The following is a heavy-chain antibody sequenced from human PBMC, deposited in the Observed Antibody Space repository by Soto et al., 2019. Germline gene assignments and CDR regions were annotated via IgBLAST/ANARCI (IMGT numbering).Heavy chain of an antibody. CDR3: ARGPLSGSYS. Sequence: QVQLVESGGGVVQPGRSLRLSCAASGFTFSSYAMHWVRQAPGKGLEWVAGISYDGSNKYYADSVKGRFTISRDNSKNTLYLQMNRLRAEDTAVYYCARGPLSGSYSGGQGTLVTVSS. V-gene: IGHV3-30-3*01. CDR1: GFTFSSYA. D-gene: IGHD1-26*01. J-gene: IGHJ4*02. CDR2: ISYDGSNK.